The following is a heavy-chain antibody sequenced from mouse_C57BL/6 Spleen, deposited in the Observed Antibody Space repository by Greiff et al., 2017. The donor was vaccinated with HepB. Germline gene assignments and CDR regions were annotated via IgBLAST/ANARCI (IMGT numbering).Heavy chain of an antibody. J-gene: IGHJ2*01. CDR1: GFTFSSYG. V-gene: IGHV5-6*02. CDR2: ISSGGSYT. CDR3: ARKGNLYYFDY. Sequence: EVMLVESGGDLVKPGGSLKLSCAASGFTFSSYGMSWVRQIPDKRLEWVATISSGGSYTYYPDSVKGRFTISRDNAKNTLYLQMSSLKSEDTAMYYCARKGNLYYFDYWGQGTTLTVSS.